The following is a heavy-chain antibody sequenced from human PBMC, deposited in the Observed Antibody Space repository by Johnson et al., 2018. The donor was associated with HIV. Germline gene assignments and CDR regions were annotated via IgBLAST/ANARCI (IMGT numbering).Heavy chain of an antibody. D-gene: IGHD2/OR15-2a*01. Sequence: VQLVESGGVVVQPGGSLRLSCAASGFTFDDYTMHWVRQAPGKGLEWVSLISWDGGSTYYADSVKGRFTISRDNSKNSLYLQMNSLGVEDTAVYYCARIQRTSDAFDIWGQGTMVTVSS. J-gene: IGHJ3*02. V-gene: IGHV3-43*01. CDR3: ARIQRTSDAFDI. CDR2: ISWDGGST. CDR1: GFTFDDYT.